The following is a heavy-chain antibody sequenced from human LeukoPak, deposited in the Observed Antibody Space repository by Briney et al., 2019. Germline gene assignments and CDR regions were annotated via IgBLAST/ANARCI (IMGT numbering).Heavy chain of an antibody. CDR1: GYSISSGYY. CDR3: ARGLKWLLYYFDY. V-gene: IGHV4-38-2*02. D-gene: IGHD3-3*01. Sequence: SETLSLTCTVSGYSISSGYYWGWIRQLPGKGLEWIGSIYHSGSTYYNPSLKSRVTISVDTSKNQFSLKLSSVTAADTAVYYCARGLKWLLYYFDYWGQGTLVTVSS. J-gene: IGHJ4*02. CDR2: IYHSGST.